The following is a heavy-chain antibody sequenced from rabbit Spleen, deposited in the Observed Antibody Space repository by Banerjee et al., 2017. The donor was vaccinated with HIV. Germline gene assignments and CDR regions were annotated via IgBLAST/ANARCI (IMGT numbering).Heavy chain of an antibody. CDR1: GFSFSNYVY. Sequence: QEQLEESGGDLVKPEESLTLTCTASGFSFSNYVYMCWVRQAPGKGLEWIGCIYTGGGGAYYASWAKGRFTISKTSSTTVTLQMTSLTAADTATYFCAKCGGSGSAYPYELWGPGTLVTVS. J-gene: IGHJ4*01. D-gene: IGHD6-1*01. V-gene: IGHV1S45*01. CDR3: AKCGGSGSAYPYEL. CDR2: IYTGGGGA.